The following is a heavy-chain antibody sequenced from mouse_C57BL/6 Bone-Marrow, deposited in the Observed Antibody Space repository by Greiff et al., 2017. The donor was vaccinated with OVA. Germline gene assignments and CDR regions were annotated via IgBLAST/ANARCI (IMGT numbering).Heavy chain of an antibody. J-gene: IGHJ2*01. CDR1: GFNIKDDY. CDR3: TTGYGSSYEDFDY. CDR2: IDPENGDT. Sequence: EVHLVESGAELVRPGASVKLSCTASGFNIKDDYMHWVKQRPEQGLEWIGWIDPENGDTEYASKFQGKATITADTSSNTAYLQLSSLTSEDTAVYYCTTGYGSSYEDFDYWGQGTTLTVSS. V-gene: IGHV14-4*01. D-gene: IGHD1-1*01.